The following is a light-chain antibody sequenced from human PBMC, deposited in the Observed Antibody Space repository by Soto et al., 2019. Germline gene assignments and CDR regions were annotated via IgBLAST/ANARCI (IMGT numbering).Light chain of an antibody. CDR2: TAS. CDR1: QGIGYN. V-gene: IGKV1-27*01. J-gene: IGKJ1*01. CDR3: QKYDSVPWS. Sequence: DIQMTQSPTSLSASVGDIVTITCRASQGIGYNLAWYQQKPGKVPKVLIYTASTLHSGVPSRFSGSGSGTEFNLTINSLQPDDVATYFCQKYDSVPWSFGQGTRVEI.